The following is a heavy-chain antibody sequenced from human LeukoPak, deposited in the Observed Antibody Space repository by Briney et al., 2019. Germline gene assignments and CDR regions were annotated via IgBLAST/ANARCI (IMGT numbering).Heavy chain of an antibody. V-gene: IGHV3-74*01. J-gene: IGHJ5*02. D-gene: IGHD2-15*01. CDR3: ARDPRNVGLAP. Sequence: GSLRLXCVASXFSLSGCWMYWVRQAPGKGLMYISRNNGDGSTTNYADVVKGRFTMSRDNVKNTLYLQMTSLRVEDTAVYYCARDPRNVGLAPWGQGALVTVSS. CDR2: NNGDGSTT. CDR1: XFSLSGCW.